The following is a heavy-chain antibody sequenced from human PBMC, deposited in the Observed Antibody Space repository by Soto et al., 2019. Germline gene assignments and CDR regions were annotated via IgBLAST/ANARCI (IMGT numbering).Heavy chain of an antibody. Sequence: SETLSLTCTVSGGSISSYYWSWIRQPPGKGLEWIGYIYYSGSTNYNPSLKSRVTISVDTSKNQFSLKLSSVTAADTAVYYCARDLSSDENYGMDVWGQGTTVTVSS. D-gene: IGHD6-6*01. J-gene: IGHJ6*02. CDR2: IYYSGST. CDR1: GGSISSYY. CDR3: ARDLSSDENYGMDV. V-gene: IGHV4-59*01.